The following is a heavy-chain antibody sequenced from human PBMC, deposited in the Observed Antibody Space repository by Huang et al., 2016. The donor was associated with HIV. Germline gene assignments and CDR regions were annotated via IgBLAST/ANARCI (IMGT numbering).Heavy chain of an antibody. CDR3: ARDKEAGTPFFDP. V-gene: IGHV1-3*01. Sequence: QVQLVQSGAAVEKPGASVNLSCKAFGFNFLTYALHWVRQAPGQRLEWMGWIHGDCLTKYAQKFHGRVTITRDRSASTVYVDFKSLTYEDTAVYYCARDKEAGTPFFDPWGQGTLVTVSS. J-gene: IGHJ5*02. D-gene: IGHD6-19*01. CDR2: IHGDCLT. CDR1: GFNFLTYA.